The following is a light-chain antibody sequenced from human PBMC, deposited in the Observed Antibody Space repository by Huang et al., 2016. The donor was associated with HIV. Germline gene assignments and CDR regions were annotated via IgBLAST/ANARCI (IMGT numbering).Light chain of an antibody. J-gene: IGKJ1*01. V-gene: IGKV3-20*01. Sequence: EIVLTQSPGTLSLSPGERATLSCRASQSINSNYLAWYQQKPGQAPRLRIYGTSTRATGIPDMFSGSGSGTDFTLTITGLEPDDFAVYYCQQFGSSPWTFGQGTKVDIK. CDR1: QSINSNY. CDR3: QQFGSSPWT. CDR2: GTS.